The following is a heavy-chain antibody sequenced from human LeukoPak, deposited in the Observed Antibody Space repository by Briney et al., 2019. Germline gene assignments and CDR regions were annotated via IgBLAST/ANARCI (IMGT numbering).Heavy chain of an antibody. CDR1: GASISSGSYY. CDR2: IYTSGST. J-gene: IGHJ6*03. Sequence: SQTLSLTCTVSGASISSGSYYWSWIRQPAGKGLEWIGRIYTSGSTNYNPSLKSRVTISVDTSKNQFSLKLSSVTAADTAVYYCARSPPYYYHYMDVWGKGTTVTVSS. CDR3: ARSPPYYYHYMDV. V-gene: IGHV4-61*02.